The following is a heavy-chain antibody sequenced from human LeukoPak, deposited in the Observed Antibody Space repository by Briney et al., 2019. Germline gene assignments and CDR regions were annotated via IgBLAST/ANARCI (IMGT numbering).Heavy chain of an antibody. CDR2: IYYSGST. CDR3: AGAPLGYCSSTSCYPNWFDP. J-gene: IGHJ5*02. Sequence: SETLSLTCTVSGGSISSGSYYWGWIRQPPGKGLEWIGSIYYSGSTYYNPSLKSRVTISVDTSKNQFSLKLSSVTAADTAVYYCAGAPLGYCSSTSCYPNWFDPWGQGTLVTVSS. V-gene: IGHV4-39*01. D-gene: IGHD2-2*01. CDR1: GGSISSGSYY.